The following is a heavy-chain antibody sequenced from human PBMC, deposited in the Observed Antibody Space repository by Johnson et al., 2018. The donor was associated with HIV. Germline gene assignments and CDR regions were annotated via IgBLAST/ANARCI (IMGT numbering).Heavy chain of an antibody. CDR1: GFTVSNIF. CDR2: TYSAGDT. Sequence: VLLVESGGGLIQPGGSLRLSCGPSGFTVSNIFMNWVRQAPGKGLGWPSVTYSAGDTYYADSVKGRFTTSRDNAKNTMYLQMNSLRTEDTAVYYCARGGLTAFDIWGQGTMVTVSS. D-gene: IGHD5-12*01. J-gene: IGHJ3*02. V-gene: IGHV3-53*01. CDR3: ARGGLTAFDI.